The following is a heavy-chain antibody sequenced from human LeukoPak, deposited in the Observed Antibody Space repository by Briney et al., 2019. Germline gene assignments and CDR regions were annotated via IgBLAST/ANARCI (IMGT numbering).Heavy chain of an antibody. D-gene: IGHD2-2*02. CDR1: GYSISSGYY. Sequence: SETLSLTCTVSGYSISSGYYWGWIRQPPGKGLEWIGSIYHSGSTYYNPSLKSRVTISVDTSKNQFSLKLSSVTAADTAVYYCARAGGYCSSTSCYSWYDYWGRGTLVTVSS. J-gene: IGHJ4*02. V-gene: IGHV4-38-2*02. CDR3: ARAGGYCSSTSCYSWYDY. CDR2: IYHSGST.